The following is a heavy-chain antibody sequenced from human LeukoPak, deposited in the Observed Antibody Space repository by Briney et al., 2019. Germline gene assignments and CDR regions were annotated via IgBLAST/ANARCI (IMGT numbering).Heavy chain of an antibody. CDR3: ARDRGGGSGTYYILY. D-gene: IGHD3-10*01. V-gene: IGHV1-2*02. CDR2: INPNNGGT. Sequence: ATVKVSCKASGYTFTDYYMHWVRQAPGQGLEWLGWINPNNGGTNYAQKFQGRVTMTRDTSISTAYMELSSLRSDDTAVYYCARDRGGGSGTYYILYWGLGSLVTVSS. CDR1: GYTFTDYY. J-gene: IGHJ4*02.